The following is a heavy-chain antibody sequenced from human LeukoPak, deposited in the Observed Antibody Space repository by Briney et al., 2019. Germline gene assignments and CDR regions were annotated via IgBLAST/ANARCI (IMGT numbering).Heavy chain of an antibody. CDR2: ISSRQTYR. CDR1: GFAFNTYS. V-gene: IGHV3-21*01. J-gene: IGHJ4*02. D-gene: IGHD3-22*01. Sequence: PGGSLRLSCAASGFAFNTYSMNWVRQAPGQRLEWVSSISSRQTYRFYADSVKGRFTISRDNDKKLLHLQMNNLRADDTAVYYCAREFEDNSGYYYYDLWGQGTLVAVSS. CDR3: AREFEDNSGYYYYDL.